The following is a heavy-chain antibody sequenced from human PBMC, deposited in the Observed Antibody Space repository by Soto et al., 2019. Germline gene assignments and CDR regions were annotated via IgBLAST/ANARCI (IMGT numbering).Heavy chain of an antibody. CDR3: ARDRGSLDWYFDL. CDR2: IYYSGST. J-gene: IGHJ2*01. V-gene: IGHV4-31*03. Sequence: QVQLQESGPGLVKPSQTLSLTCTVSGGSISSGGYYWSWIRQHPGKGLEWIGYIYYSGSTYYNPSIKSRVTRSVDTSKNQFSLKLSSVTAADTAVYYCARDRGSLDWYFDLWGRGTLVTVSS. D-gene: IGHD1-26*01. CDR1: GGSISSGGYY.